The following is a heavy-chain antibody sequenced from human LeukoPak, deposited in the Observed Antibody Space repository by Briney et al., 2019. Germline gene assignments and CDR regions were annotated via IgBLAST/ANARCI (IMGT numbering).Heavy chain of an antibody. Sequence: PSETLSLTCAVYGGSFSGYYWSWIRQPPGKGLEWIGEINHSGSTNYNPSLKSRVTISVDTSKNQFSLKRSSVTAADTAVYYCARGSPLAQGDIWGQGTMVTVSS. CDR2: INHSGST. J-gene: IGHJ3*02. CDR1: GGSFSGYY. CDR3: ARGSPLAQGDI. V-gene: IGHV4-34*01.